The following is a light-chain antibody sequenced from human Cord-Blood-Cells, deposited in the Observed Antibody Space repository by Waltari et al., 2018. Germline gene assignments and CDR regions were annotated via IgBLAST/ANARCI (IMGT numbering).Light chain of an antibody. V-gene: IGLV2-23*01. Sequence: QSALTQPASVPGSPGQSITIPCTGTSSDVGGYNLVSWYQQHPGKAPKPMIYEGSKRPSGVSNRFSGSKSGNTASLTISGLQAEDEADYYCCSYAGSSTWVFGGGTKLTVL. J-gene: IGLJ3*02. CDR2: EGS. CDR1: SSDVGGYNL. CDR3: CSYAGSSTWV.